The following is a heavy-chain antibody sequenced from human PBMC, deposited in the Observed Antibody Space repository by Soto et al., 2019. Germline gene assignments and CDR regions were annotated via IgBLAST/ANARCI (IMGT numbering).Heavy chain of an antibody. CDR2: ITPFLGVT. CDR3: PRDWDRSVSTWEFGGH. V-gene: IGHV1-69*02. J-gene: IGHJ4*02. Sequence: QVHLVQSGAEVKKPVSSVKVSCKASGGTFSPYTINWVRQAPGQGLAWMGRITPFLGVTNHAQKFQDIVTITADKSPSTAYLEFRSLISEDTAVYYCPRDWDRSVSTWEFGGHWCQGTLVTVSS. CDR1: GGTFSPYT. D-gene: IGHD3-10*01.